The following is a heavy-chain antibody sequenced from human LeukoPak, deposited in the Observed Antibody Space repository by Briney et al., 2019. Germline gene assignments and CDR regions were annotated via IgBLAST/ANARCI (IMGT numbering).Heavy chain of an antibody. CDR2: ISSRSNYV. Sequence: GGSLRLSCAASGFTFTNYNMNWVRQAPGRGLEWVSSISSRSNYVFYADSVKGRFTISRDNAKNSLYLQMSSLRAEDTAVYYCTRDDGHCGVDCYSTGVYWGQGALVTVSS. J-gene: IGHJ4*02. CDR1: GFTFTNYN. V-gene: IGHV3-21*01. D-gene: IGHD2-21*01. CDR3: TRDDGHCGVDCYSTGVY.